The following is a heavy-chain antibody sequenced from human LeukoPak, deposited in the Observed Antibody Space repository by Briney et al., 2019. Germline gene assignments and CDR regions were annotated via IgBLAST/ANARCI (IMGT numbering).Heavy chain of an antibody. CDR2: ISSSGSTI. J-gene: IGHJ6*04. Sequence: PGGSLRLSCAASGFTFSSYEMNWVRQAPGKGLEGVSYISSSGSTIYYADSVKGRFTISRDNAKNSLYMQMNSLRAEDRAVYYCAEVGITMIGGVWGKGTTVTISS. D-gene: IGHD3-10*02. CDR1: GFTFSSYE. V-gene: IGHV3-48*03. CDR3: AEVGITMIGGV.